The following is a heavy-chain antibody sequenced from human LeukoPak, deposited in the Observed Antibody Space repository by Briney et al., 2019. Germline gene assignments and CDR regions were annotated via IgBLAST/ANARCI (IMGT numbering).Heavy chain of an antibody. J-gene: IGHJ5*02. CDR3: AKGGFGEFGLNWFDP. CDR2: ISGSGGST. CDR1: GFTFSSYA. Sequence: GGSLRLSCAASGFTFSSYAMSWVRRAPGKGLEWVSAISGSGGSTYYADSVKGRFTISRDNSKNTLYLQMNSLRAEDTAVYYCAKGGFGEFGLNWFDPWGQGTLVTVSS. V-gene: IGHV3-23*01. D-gene: IGHD3-10*01.